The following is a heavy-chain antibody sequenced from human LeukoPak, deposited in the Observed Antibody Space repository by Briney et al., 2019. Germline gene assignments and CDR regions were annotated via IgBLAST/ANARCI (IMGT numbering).Heavy chain of an antibody. CDR2: IYYSGST. CDR1: GGSISSSSYY. J-gene: IGHJ4*02. D-gene: IGHD6-19*01. Sequence: PSETLSLTCTVSGGSISSSSYYWGWIPQPPGKGLEWIGSIYYSGSTYYNPSLKSRVTISVDTSKNQFSLKLSSVTAADTAVYYCARDWLEYYFDYWGQGTLVTVSS. V-gene: IGHV4-39*07. CDR3: ARDWLEYYFDY.